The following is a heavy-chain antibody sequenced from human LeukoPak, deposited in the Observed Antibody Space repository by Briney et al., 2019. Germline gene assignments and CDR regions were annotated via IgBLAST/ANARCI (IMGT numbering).Heavy chain of an antibody. V-gene: IGHV1-2*02. Sequence: GASVKVSCKASGYTFTGYYMHCVRQAPGQGLEWMGWINPNSGGTNYAQKFQGRVTMTRDTSISTAYMELSRLRSDDTAVYYCAGEKPYCSGGSCYASFDYWGQGTLVTVSS. D-gene: IGHD2-15*01. CDR1: GYTFTGYY. J-gene: IGHJ4*02. CDR3: AGEKPYCSGGSCYASFDY. CDR2: INPNSGGT.